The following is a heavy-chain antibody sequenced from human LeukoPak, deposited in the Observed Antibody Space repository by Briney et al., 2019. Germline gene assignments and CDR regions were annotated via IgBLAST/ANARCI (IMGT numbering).Heavy chain of an antibody. CDR2: IRYDGSNK. J-gene: IGHJ4*02. CDR1: GFTFSSYG. D-gene: IGHD3-9*01. CDR3: AKLGPTYYDILTGPCGY. V-gene: IGHV3-30*02. Sequence: GGSLRLSCGASGFTFSSYGMHWVRQAPGKGLEWVAFIRYDGSNKYYADSVKGRFTISRDNSKNTLYLQMNSLRAEDTAVYYCAKLGPTYYDILTGPCGYWGQGTLVTVSS.